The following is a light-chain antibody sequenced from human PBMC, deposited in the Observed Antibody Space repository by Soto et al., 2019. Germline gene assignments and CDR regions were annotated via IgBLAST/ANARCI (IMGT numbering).Light chain of an antibody. CDR3: QKYNSVPL. V-gene: IGKV1-27*01. Sequence: DIQMTQSPSSLSASVGDRVTITCRASQGISNYIAWYQQKPGKAPKLLISAASTLQSGVPSRFSGSGSGTDITRTISSLQPEDVATYACQKYNSVPLFGPGTKVDIK. CDR2: AAS. CDR1: QGISNY. J-gene: IGKJ3*01.